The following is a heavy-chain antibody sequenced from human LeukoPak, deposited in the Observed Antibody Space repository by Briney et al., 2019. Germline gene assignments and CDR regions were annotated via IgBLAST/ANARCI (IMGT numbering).Heavy chain of an antibody. Sequence: GGSLRLSCAASGFTLSRYWMLWVRQAPGKGLVWVSRINIDGTSTNYADSVKGRFTISRDNAESTLYLQMNSLETEDTAVYYCARNYYDSSAYYYFLDYWGQGTLVTVSP. CDR1: GFTLSRYW. CDR2: INIDGTST. D-gene: IGHD3-22*01. CDR3: ARNYYDSSAYYYFLDY. J-gene: IGHJ4*02. V-gene: IGHV3-74*01.